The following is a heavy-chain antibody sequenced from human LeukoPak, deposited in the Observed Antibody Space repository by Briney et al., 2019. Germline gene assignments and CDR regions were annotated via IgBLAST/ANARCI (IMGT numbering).Heavy chain of an antibody. CDR1: GFTFSSYW. CDR2: INHNGNVN. D-gene: IGHD3-22*01. V-gene: IGHV3-7*01. Sequence: GGSLRLSCAASGFTFSSYWMNWARQAPGKGLEWVASINHNGNVNYYVDSVKGRFTISRDNAKNSLYLQMSNLRAEDTAVYYCARYYDSSGYLYYFDYWGQGTLVTVSS. CDR3: ARYYDSSGYLYYFDY. J-gene: IGHJ4*02.